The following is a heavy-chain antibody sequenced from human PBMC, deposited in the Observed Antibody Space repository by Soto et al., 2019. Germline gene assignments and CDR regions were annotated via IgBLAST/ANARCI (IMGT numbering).Heavy chain of an antibody. CDR3: ARDRRDCSGGSCYTMGYYYYMDV. CDR1: GFTVSSNY. D-gene: IGHD2-15*01. V-gene: IGHV3-66*01. J-gene: IGHJ6*03. CDR2: IYSGGST. Sequence: GGSLRLSCAASGFTVSSNYMSWVRQAPGKGLEWVSVIYSGGSTYYADSVKGRFTIARDNSKNTLYLQMNSLRAEDTAVYYCARDRRDCSGGSCYTMGYYYYMDVWGKGTTVTVSS.